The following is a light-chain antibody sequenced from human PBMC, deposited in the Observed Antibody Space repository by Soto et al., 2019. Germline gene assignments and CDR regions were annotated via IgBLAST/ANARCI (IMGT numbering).Light chain of an antibody. J-gene: IGKJ5*01. CDR1: QDIGKN. V-gene: IGKV1-33*01. CDR3: QHYDNLPSVT. CDR2: DPS. Sequence: DIHMSQSPSSLSVSVGYRFTITCQASQDIGKNLNWYQQKPVKAPKLLXYDPSNLETGVPSRFSGSGSGADFSLTISRLQHEDIAKYYCQHYDNLPSVTFGQGTRLEIK.